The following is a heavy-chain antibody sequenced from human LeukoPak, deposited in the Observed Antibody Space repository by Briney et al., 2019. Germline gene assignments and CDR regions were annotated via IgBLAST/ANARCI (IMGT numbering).Heavy chain of an antibody. J-gene: IGHJ4*02. CDR1: GGSISSYY. V-gene: IGHV4-59*08. D-gene: IGHD6-19*01. CDR3: ARHQAGYSSGFTADY. CDR2: IYYSGST. Sequence: SETLSLTCTVSGGSISSYYWSWIRQPPGKGLEWIGYIYYSGSTNYNPSLKSRVTISVDTSKNQFSLKLSSVTAADTAVYYCARHQAGYSSGFTADYWGQGTLVTVSS.